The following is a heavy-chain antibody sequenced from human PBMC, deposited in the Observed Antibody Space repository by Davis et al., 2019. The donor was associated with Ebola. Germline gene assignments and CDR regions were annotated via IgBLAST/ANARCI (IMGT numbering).Heavy chain of an antibody. Sequence: SETLSLTCTVSGGSISSYYWSWIRQPPGKGLEWIGYIYYSGSTNYNPSLKSRVTISVDTSKNQFSLKLSSVTAADTAVYYCARVVLWFGEPLGYYFDFWGQGTLLTVSS. J-gene: IGHJ4*02. D-gene: IGHD3-10*01. CDR2: IYYSGST. CDR3: ARVVLWFGEPLGYYFDF. CDR1: GGSISSYY. V-gene: IGHV4-59*01.